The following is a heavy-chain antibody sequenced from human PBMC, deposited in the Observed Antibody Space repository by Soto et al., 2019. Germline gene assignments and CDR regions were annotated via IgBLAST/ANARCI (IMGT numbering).Heavy chain of an antibody. CDR1: GYSYTTYS. CDR2: LNPATGKP. J-gene: IGHJ4*02. D-gene: IGHD6-13*01. CDR3: AREYSNARTPNYCFDF. Sequence: QVHLVQSGAEVRNPGASVQVSCKTSGYSYTTYSIHWVRQAPGHRVEWMGWLNPATGKPRYSERFQGRLTIAGDTSATTGFMELSSRTSEDTADYYVAREYSNARTPNYCFDFWGQGTVVTVSS. V-gene: IGHV1-3*01.